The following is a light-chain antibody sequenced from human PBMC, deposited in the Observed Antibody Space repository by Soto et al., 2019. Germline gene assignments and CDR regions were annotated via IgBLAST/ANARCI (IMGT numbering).Light chain of an antibody. J-gene: IGKJ1*01. CDR2: AAS. CDR1: QSVGSN. V-gene: IGKV3-15*01. Sequence: EIVMTQAPATLSGSLGERATLSCRASQSVGSNLGWLQQKPGQAPRLLIFAASSRATGFPARFSGSGSGTEFNFTISSLQSEDFGVYYCQQYNNWPRTFGQGTKVDIK. CDR3: QQYNNWPRT.